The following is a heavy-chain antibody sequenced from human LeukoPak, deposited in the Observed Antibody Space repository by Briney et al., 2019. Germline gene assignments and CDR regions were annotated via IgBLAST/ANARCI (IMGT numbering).Heavy chain of an antibody. CDR2: IKEDGSEK. J-gene: IGHJ4*02. Sequence: PGGSLRLSCAASGLSFSTYWMSWVRQAPGKGLEWVANIKEDGSEKYYVDSVKGRFTISRDNAKNSLYLQMNSLRAEDTAVYYCASQSYYDFWSGYPKALDYWGQGTLVTVSS. CDR1: GLSFSTYW. D-gene: IGHD3-3*01. CDR3: ASQSYYDFWSGYPKALDY. V-gene: IGHV3-7*01.